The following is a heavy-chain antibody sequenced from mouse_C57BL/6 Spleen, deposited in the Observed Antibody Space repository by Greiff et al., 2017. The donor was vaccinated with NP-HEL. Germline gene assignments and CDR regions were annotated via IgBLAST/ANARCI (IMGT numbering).Heavy chain of an antibody. Sequence: QVQLQQSGAELVRPGTSVKLSCKASGYTFTSYWMHWVKQRPGQGLEWIGVIDPSDSYTNYNQKFKGKATLTVDTSSSTAYMQLSSLTSEDSAVYYCARGVGSDYWGQGTTLTVSS. CDR2: IDPSDSYT. CDR3: ARGVGSDY. CDR1: GYTFTSYW. D-gene: IGHD1-1*02. V-gene: IGHV1-59*01. J-gene: IGHJ2*01.